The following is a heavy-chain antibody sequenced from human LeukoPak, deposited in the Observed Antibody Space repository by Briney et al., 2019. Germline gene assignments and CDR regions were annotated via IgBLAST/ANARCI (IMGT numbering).Heavy chain of an antibody. D-gene: IGHD3-10*01. CDR2: ISYDGSNK. V-gene: IGHV3-30-3*02. J-gene: IGHJ3*02. CDR3: AKTYYYGSGSYPGAFDI. Sequence: GGSLRLSCAASGFTFSSYAMHWVRQAPGKGLEWVAVISYDGSNKYYADSVKGRFTISRDNSKYTLYLQMNSLRAEDTAVYYCAKTYYYGSGSYPGAFDIWGQGTMVTVSS. CDR1: GFTFSSYA.